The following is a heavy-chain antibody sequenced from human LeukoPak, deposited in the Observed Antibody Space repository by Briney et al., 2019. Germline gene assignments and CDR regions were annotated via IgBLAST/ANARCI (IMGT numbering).Heavy chain of an antibody. CDR2: ISGSGGST. V-gene: IGHV3-23*01. D-gene: IGHD6-19*01. CDR3: APLAVAGDLFDY. J-gene: IGHJ4*02. Sequence: GGSLRLSCAASGFTFSSYAMSWVRQAPGKGLEWVSAISGSGGSTYYADSVKGRFTISRDNSKDTLYLQMSSLGADDTAVYYCAPLAVAGDLFDYRGQGTLVTVSS. CDR1: GFTFSSYA.